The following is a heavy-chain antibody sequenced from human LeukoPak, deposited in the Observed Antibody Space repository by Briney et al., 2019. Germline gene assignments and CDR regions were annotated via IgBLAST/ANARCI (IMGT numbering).Heavy chain of an antibody. D-gene: IGHD6-6*01. CDR3: ARVPYSSSSSGAYYYYYYMDV. CDR1: GYTFTSYG. CDR2: ISAYNGNT. Sequence: ASVKVSCKASGYTFTSYGISWVRQAPGQGLEWMGWISAYNGNTNYAQKLQGRVTMTTDTSTSTAYMELRSLRSDDTAVYYCARVPYSSSSSGAYYYYYYMDVWGKGTTVTVSS. V-gene: IGHV1-18*01. J-gene: IGHJ6*03.